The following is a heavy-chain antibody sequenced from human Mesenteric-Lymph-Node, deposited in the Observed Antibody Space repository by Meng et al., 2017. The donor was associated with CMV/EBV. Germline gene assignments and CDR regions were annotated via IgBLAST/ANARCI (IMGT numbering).Heavy chain of an antibody. Sequence: SETLSLTCTVSGGSISSSSYYWGWIRQPPGKGLEWIGSIYYSGSTYYNPSLKSRVTISVDTSKNQFSLKLSSVTAADTAVYYCARDSPVVVPAAYDYWGQGTLVTVSS. V-gene: IGHV4-39*07. CDR1: GGSISSSSYY. J-gene: IGHJ4*02. CDR2: IYYSGST. CDR3: ARDSPVVVPAAYDY. D-gene: IGHD2-2*01.